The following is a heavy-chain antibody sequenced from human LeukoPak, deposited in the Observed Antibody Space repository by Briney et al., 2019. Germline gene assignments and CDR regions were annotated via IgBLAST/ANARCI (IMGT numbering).Heavy chain of an antibody. J-gene: IGHJ5*02. CDR3: VRGVGVSSFNYFDP. CDR1: GFTFSSFG. V-gene: IGHV3-33*01. D-gene: IGHD6-13*01. CDR2: IWYDASNK. Sequence: PGGSLRLSCAASGFTFSSFGMHWVRQAPGKGLDWVPVIWYDASNKYYADSVKGRFTISSDNYKNTLFLQLNSLRDDDTAVYYCVRGVGVSSFNYFDPWGQGTLVIVSS.